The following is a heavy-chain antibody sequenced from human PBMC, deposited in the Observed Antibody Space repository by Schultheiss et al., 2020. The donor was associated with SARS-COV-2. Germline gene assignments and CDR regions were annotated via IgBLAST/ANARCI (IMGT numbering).Heavy chain of an antibody. Sequence: SETLSLTCAVYGGSFSGYYWSWIRQPPGKGLEWIGEINHSGSTYYNPSLKSRVTISVDTSKNQFSLKLSSVTAADTAVYYCARDLPTIYYYDSRLTNDAFDIWGQGTMVTVSS. CDR2: INHSGST. D-gene: IGHD3-22*01. CDR1: GGSFSGYY. CDR3: ARDLPTIYYYDSRLTNDAFDI. J-gene: IGHJ3*02. V-gene: IGHV4-34*01.